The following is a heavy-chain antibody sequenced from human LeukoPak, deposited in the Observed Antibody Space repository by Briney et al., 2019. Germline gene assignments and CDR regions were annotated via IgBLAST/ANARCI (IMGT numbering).Heavy chain of an antibody. Sequence: ASVKVSCKASGYTFTGYYMHWARQAPGQGLEWMGWINPNSGGTNYAQKFQGRVTMTRDTSISTAYMELSRLRSDDTAVYYCARGGRTVTQAEYFQHWGQGTLVTVSS. J-gene: IGHJ1*01. V-gene: IGHV1-2*02. CDR1: GYTFTGYY. CDR2: INPNSGGT. CDR3: ARGGRTVTQAEYFQH. D-gene: IGHD4-17*01.